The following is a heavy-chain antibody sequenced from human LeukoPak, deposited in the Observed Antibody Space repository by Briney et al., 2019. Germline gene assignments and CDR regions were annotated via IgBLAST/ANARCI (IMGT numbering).Heavy chain of an antibody. J-gene: IGHJ4*02. CDR1: GYTFTGYY. V-gene: IGHV1-2*02. CDR3: AREDVAAAGGFDY. D-gene: IGHD6-13*01. Sequence: ASVKVSCKPSGYTFTGYYMHWVRQAPGQGVEWMGWINPNSGGTNYAQKLQGRVTLTRDTAITTAYMELSRLRSDDTAVYYCAREDVAAAGGFDYWGQGTLVTVSS. CDR2: INPNSGGT.